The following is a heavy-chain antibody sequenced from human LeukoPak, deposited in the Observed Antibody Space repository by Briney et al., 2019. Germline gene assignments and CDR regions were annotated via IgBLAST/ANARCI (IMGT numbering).Heavy chain of an antibody. CDR3: AKMVREFYTISYYFDY. CDR2: ISGRGGRT. J-gene: IGHJ4*02. CDR1: GFTFSNYA. D-gene: IGHD2-8*01. V-gene: IGHV3-23*01. Sequence: GGSLRLSCAASGFTFSNYAMSWVRQAPGKGLEWVSAISGRGGRTYYADSVKGRFTISRDNSKNTLYLQMNSLRAEDTAVYYCAKMVREFYTISYYFDYWGQGTLVTVSS.